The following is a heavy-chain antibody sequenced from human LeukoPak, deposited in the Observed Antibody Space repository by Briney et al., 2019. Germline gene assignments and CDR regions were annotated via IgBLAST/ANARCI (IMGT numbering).Heavy chain of an antibody. V-gene: IGHV1-18*01. CDR2: ISAYNGNT. J-gene: IGHJ6*02. CDR1: GYPFTNYG. D-gene: IGHD2-2*01. CDR3: AREVLVVPAASYYYGMDV. Sequence: ASVKVSCKASGYPFTNYGVIWVRQAPGQGLELLGWISAYNGNTYYAQKLQGRVTMTTDTSTSTAYMELRSLRSDDTAVYYCAREVLVVPAASYYYGMDVWGQGTTVTVSS.